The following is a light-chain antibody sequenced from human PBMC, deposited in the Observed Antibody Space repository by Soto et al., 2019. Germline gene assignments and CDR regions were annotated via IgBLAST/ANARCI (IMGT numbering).Light chain of an antibody. CDR2: YND. J-gene: IGLJ2*01. V-gene: IGLV1-36*01. CDR1: TSNIGNNP. Sequence: QSALTQPPSVSEAPRQRVTISCSGSTSNIGNNPVNWYQQLPGRSPKLLIYYNDRLPSGVSDRFSGSKSGASASLAISGLQSVDAADYYCAAWDDSLNGPVFGGGTKLTVL. CDR3: AAWDDSLNGPV.